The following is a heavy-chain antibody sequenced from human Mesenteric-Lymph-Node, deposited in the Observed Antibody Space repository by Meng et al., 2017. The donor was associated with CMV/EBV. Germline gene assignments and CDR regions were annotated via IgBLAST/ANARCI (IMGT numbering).Heavy chain of an antibody. J-gene: IGHJ4*02. V-gene: IGHV4-31*02. CDR2: TYYSGGT. CDR1: GSISSGGYY. Sequence: GSISSGGYYWSWIRQHPGKGLEWIGYTYYSGGTRYNLSLKSRVSISVDTSENQFSLKLSSVTAADTAVYYCARTYYYDSSGYYFDNWGQGTLVTVSS. CDR3: ARTYYYDSSGYYFDN. D-gene: IGHD3-22*01.